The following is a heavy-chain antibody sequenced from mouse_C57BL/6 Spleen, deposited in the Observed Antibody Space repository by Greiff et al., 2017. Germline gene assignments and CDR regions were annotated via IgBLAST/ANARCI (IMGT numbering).Heavy chain of an antibody. V-gene: IGHV3-6*01. CDR3: AREAVVSSQGFAY. Sequence: EVHLVESGPGLVKPSQSLSLTCSVTGYSITSGYYWNWIRQFPGNTLEWMGYISYDGSNNYNPSLKNRISITRDTSKNQFFLKLNSVTTEDTATYYCAREAVVSSQGFAYWGQGTLVTVSA. CDR1: GYSITSGYY. CDR2: ISYDGSN. J-gene: IGHJ3*01. D-gene: IGHD1-1*01.